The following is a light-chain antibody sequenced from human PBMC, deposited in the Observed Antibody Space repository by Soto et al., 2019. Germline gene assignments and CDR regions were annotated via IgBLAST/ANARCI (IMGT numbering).Light chain of an antibody. Sequence: DIQMTQSPSSLSASVGDRVTITCRASQGISNHLAWYQQKPGKVLKHLINAASTLQSGVPSGFSGSGSETYFTLTISSLQPEYVATYYCQKYSSAPRTFGQGTKVEIK. CDR2: AAS. V-gene: IGKV1-27*01. CDR1: QGISNH. CDR3: QKYSSAPRT. J-gene: IGKJ1*01.